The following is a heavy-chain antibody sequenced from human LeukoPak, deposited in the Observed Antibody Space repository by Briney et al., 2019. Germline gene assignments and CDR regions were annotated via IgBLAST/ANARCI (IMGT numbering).Heavy chain of an antibody. CDR1: GFTFSSYA. CDR3: AKDLKGVSKEQDIVVVPAAPSFDY. CDR2: ISGSGGST. V-gene: IGHV3-23*01. D-gene: IGHD2-2*01. Sequence: GGSLRLSCAASGFTFSSYAMSWVRQAPGKGLEWVSAISGSGGSTYYADSVKGRFTISRDNSKNTLYLQMNSLRAEDTAVYYCAKDLKGVSKEQDIVVVPAAPSFDYWGQGTLVTVSS. J-gene: IGHJ4*02.